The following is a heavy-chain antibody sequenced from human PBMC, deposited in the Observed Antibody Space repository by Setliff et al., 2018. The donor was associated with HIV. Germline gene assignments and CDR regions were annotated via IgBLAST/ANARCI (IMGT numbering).Heavy chain of an antibody. CDR3: ARSRAAGFDY. Sequence: GGSLRLSCAASGFTFSSYSMNWVRQAPGKGLEWVSSISSGSSYIYYADSVKGRFTISRDNAKNSLYLQMNSLRAEDTAVYYCARSRAAGFDYWGQGTLVTVSS. CDR2: ISSGSSYI. V-gene: IGHV3-21*01. J-gene: IGHJ4*02. D-gene: IGHD6-13*01. CDR1: GFTFSSYS.